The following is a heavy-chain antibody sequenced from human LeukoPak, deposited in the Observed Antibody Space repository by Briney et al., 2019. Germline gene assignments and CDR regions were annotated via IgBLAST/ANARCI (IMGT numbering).Heavy chain of an antibody. D-gene: IGHD2-21*01. J-gene: IGHJ4*02. Sequence: SETLSLTCTVSGGSISSYYWSWIRQPPGKGLEWIGYIYYSGTTNYNPSLKSRVTISIDTSKNQFSLELSSVTAADTAVYYCASSPSRIYSQIAYWGQGTLVTVSS. CDR2: IYYSGTT. CDR1: GGSISSYY. CDR3: ASSPSRIYSQIAY. V-gene: IGHV4-59*08.